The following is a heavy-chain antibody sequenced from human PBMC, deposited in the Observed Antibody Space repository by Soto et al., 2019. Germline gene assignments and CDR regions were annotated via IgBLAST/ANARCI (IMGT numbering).Heavy chain of an antibody. Sequence: GGSLRLSCAASGFTFSSYSMNWVRQAPGKGLEWVSYISSSSSTIYYADSVKGRFTISRDNAKNSLYLQMNSLRDEDTAVYYCARDTAMVPSYYYYGMDVWGQGTTVTVSS. CDR1: GFTFSSYS. CDR3: ARDTAMVPSYYYYGMDV. V-gene: IGHV3-48*02. D-gene: IGHD5-18*01. CDR2: ISSSSSTI. J-gene: IGHJ6*02.